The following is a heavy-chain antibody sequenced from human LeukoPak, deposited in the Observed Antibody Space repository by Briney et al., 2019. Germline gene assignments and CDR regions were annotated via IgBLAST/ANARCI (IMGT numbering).Heavy chain of an antibody. Sequence: SETLSLTCTVSGGSIRSGSHYWAWIRQPPGKGLEWIGSIYYSGSTYCNPSLENRVTISIDTSKNHFSLKLSSLSAADTSVYYCAKRDDSGGNLVDLWGQGTLVTVS. CDR2: IYYSGST. CDR1: GGSIRSGSHY. D-gene: IGHD3-22*01. V-gene: IGHV4-39*02. J-gene: IGHJ4*02. CDR3: AKRDDSGGNLVDL.